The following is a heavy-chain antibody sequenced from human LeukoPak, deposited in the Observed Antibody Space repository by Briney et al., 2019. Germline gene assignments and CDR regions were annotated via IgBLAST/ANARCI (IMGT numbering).Heavy chain of an antibody. Sequence: GGTLRLSCAASGFTFSGSAMHWVRQASGKELEWVGRIRSKANSYAPASAAPVKGRFTISRDDSKNTAYLQMNSLKTEDTAVYYCTPTFYDFWSGYQELGKYYFDYWGQGTLVTVSS. D-gene: IGHD3-3*01. CDR2: IRSKANSYAP. CDR1: GFTFSGSA. V-gene: IGHV3-73*01. CDR3: TPTFYDFWSGYQELGKYYFDY. J-gene: IGHJ4*02.